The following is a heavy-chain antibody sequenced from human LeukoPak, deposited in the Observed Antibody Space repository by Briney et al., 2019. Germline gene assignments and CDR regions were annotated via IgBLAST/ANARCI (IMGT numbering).Heavy chain of an antibody. D-gene: IGHD2-15*01. J-gene: IGHJ6*02. CDR2: ISGSGGST. CDR1: GFTFSSYA. V-gene: IGHV3-23*01. Sequence: GGSLRLSCAASGFTFSSYAMSWVRQAPGKGLEWVSAISGSGGSTYYADSVKGRFTISRDNSKNTLYLQMNSLRAEDTAVYYCAKGGGSHFYYGMDVWGQGTTVTVSS. CDR3: AKGGGSHFYYGMDV.